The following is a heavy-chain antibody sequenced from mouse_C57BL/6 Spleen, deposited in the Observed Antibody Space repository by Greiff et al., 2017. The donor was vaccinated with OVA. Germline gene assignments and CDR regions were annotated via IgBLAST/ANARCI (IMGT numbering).Heavy chain of an antibody. CDR2: ISSGGDYI. Sequence: EVQLVESGAGLVKPGASLKLSCAASGFTFSSYAMSWVRQTPEKRLEWVAYISSGGDYIYYADTVKGRCTISRDNARNTLYLQMSSLKSDDTAMYYCTREGSNYRQYYFDYWGQGTTLTVSS. CDR3: TREGSNYRQYYFDY. CDR1: GFTFSSYA. D-gene: IGHD2-5*01. J-gene: IGHJ2*01. V-gene: IGHV5-9-1*02.